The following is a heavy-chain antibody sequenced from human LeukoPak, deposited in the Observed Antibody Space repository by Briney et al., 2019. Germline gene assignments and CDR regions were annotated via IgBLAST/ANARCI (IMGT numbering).Heavy chain of an antibody. CDR3: AKIRGDSTGWVLDY. CDR2: IKWDGGRT. J-gene: IGHJ4*02. CDR1: GFTFDDHG. V-gene: IGHV3-20*04. Sequence: GGSLRLSCAASGFTFDDHGMSWVRQAPGKGLEWVSGIKWDGGRTGYADSVKGRFTISRDNSKSTLYLQMNSLTAEDTAIYFCAKIRGDSTGWVLDYWGQGILGAVSS. D-gene: IGHD3-22*01.